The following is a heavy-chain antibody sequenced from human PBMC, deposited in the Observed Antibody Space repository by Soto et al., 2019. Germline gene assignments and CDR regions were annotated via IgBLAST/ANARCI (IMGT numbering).Heavy chain of an antibody. CDR2: ISSSSTSI. CDR3: ARDLERQLVGEFHYGMDV. J-gene: IGHJ6*02. D-gene: IGHD6-13*01. CDR1: GFTFSTYS. V-gene: IGHV3-21*01. Sequence: EVQLVESGGGLVRPGGSLRLSCAASGFTFSTYSMNWVRQAPGKGLEWVSSISSSSTSIYYADSVKGRFTFSRDNAKNSLYLQMNSLRAEDTAVYYCARDLERQLVGEFHYGMDVWGQGTTVTVSS.